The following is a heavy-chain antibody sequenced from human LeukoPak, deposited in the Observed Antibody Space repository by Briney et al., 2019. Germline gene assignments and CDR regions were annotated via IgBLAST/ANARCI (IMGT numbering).Heavy chain of an antibody. V-gene: IGHV1-3*01. CDR3: ARDSGVLLWFGELPDDY. Sequence: ASVKVSCKASGYTFTSYAMHRVRQAPGQRLEWMGWINAGNGNTKYSQKFQGRVTITRDTSASTAYMELSSLRSEDTAVYYCARDSGVLLWFGELPDDYWGQGTLVTVSS. D-gene: IGHD3-10*01. J-gene: IGHJ4*02. CDR1: GYTFTSYA. CDR2: INAGNGNT.